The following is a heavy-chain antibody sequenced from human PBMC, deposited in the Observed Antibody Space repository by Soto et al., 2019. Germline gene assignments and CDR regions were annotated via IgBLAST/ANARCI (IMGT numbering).Heavy chain of an antibody. D-gene: IGHD5-12*01. CDR2: IKSSSGGGTT. CDR3: AVPTSGYQGSFDY. Sequence: EVHLVESGGGLVEPGGSLRLSCAASGFAFTDAWMNWVRQAPGKGLEWVGRIKSSSGGGTTDYAAPVTGRFIISRDDSTNTLFLQMSSLRTEDTAVYYCAVPTSGYQGSFDYWGQGKLVTVSS. CDR1: GFAFTDAW. V-gene: IGHV3-15*07. J-gene: IGHJ4*02.